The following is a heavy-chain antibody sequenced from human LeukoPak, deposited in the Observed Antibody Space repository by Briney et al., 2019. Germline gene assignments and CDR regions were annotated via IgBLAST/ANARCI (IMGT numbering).Heavy chain of an antibody. J-gene: IGHJ4*02. CDR2: INPNSGGT. Sequence: ASVKVSCKASGYTFTGYYMHWVRQAPGQGLEGMGWINPNSGGTNYAQKFQGRVTMTRDTSISTAYMELRRLRSDDPAVYYCARDSFLDSSGLWGYWGKGTLVPVSS. CDR1: GYTFTGYY. CDR3: ARDSFLDSSGLWGY. D-gene: IGHD3-22*01. V-gene: IGHV1-2*02.